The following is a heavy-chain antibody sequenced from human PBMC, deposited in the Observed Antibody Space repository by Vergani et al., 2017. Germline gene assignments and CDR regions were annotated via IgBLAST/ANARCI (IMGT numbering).Heavy chain of an antibody. D-gene: IGHD6-6*01. J-gene: IGHJ5*02. CDR2: ISSSSSYI. CDR1: GFTFSSYS. Sequence: EVQLVESGGGLVKPGGSLGLSCAASGFTFSSYSMNWVRQAPGKGLEWVSSISSSSSYIYYADSVKGRFTISRENAKNSLYLQMNSLRAEDTAVYYCARDRESSRRGWFYPGGQGTLVTVSS. V-gene: IGHV3-21*01. CDR3: ARDRESSRRGWFYP.